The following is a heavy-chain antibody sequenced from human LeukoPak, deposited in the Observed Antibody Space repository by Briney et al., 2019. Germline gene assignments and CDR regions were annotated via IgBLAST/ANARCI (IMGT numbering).Heavy chain of an antibody. CDR2: ISWNSGSI. CDR3: AKLLSSVYYAAGAFDF. J-gene: IGHJ4*02. D-gene: IGHD5/OR15-5a*01. CDR1: GFTFSNYW. V-gene: IGHV3-9*01. Sequence: GGSLRLSCAASGFTFSNYWMTWVRQAPGKGLEWVSGISWNSGSIGYADSVKGRFTISRDNAKNSLYLQMNSLRAEDTAVYYCAKLLSSVYYAAGAFDFWGKGTLVAVSS.